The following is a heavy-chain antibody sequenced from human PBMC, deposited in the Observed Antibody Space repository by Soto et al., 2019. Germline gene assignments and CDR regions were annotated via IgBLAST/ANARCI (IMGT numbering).Heavy chain of an antibody. V-gene: IGHV3-21*01. D-gene: IGHD4-17*01. CDR2: ISSSSSYI. CDR3: ARANPARTTVTTYYGMDV. Sequence: PGGPLRLSCAASAFTFSSYSMNWVRQAPGKGLEWVSSISSSSSYIYYADSVKGRFTISRDNAKNSLYLQMNSLRAEDTAVYYCARANPARTTVTTYYGMDVWGQGTTVTVSS. J-gene: IGHJ6*02. CDR1: AFTFSSYS.